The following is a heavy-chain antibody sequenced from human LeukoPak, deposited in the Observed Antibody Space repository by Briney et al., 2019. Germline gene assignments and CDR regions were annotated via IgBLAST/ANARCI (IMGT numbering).Heavy chain of an antibody. CDR3: AREEYYYGSESYGFLY. CDR2: INPNSGGA. J-gene: IGHJ4*02. V-gene: IGHV1-2*02. D-gene: IGHD3-10*01. Sequence: VASVKVSCKASGGTFSNYAISWVRQAPGQGLEWMGWINPNSGGAHYAQHFQGRVSMTSDTSISTASMELSRLRSDDTAVYFCAREEYYYGSESYGFLYWGQGTLVTVSS. CDR1: GGTFSNYA.